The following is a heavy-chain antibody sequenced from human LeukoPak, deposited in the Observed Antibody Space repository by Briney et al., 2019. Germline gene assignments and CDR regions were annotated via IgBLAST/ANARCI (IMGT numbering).Heavy chain of an antibody. D-gene: IGHD6-13*01. V-gene: IGHV3-7*02. CDR3: ARPRGAAAGTFGFDP. J-gene: IGHJ5*02. CDR1: GFTLSTYW. Sequence: SGGSLRLSCAASGFTLSTYWMNWVRQAPGKGLEWVANVNKDGSAKYYVDSVKGRFTISRDNAKNTLYLQMNSLRAEDTAVYYCARPRGAAAGTFGFDPWGQGTLVTVSS. CDR2: VNKDGSAK.